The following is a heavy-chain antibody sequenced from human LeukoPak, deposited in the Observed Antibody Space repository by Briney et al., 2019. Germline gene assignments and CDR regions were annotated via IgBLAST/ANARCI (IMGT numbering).Heavy chain of an antibody. CDR2: ISYDGSNK. J-gene: IGHJ4*02. V-gene: IGHV3-30*03. Sequence: PGGTLRLSCVASGLTFSSYGIHWVRQAPGKGLEWVAFISYDGSNKYYADSVKGRFTISRDNSKNTLYLQMNSLRAEDTAVYYCARDPSDYGDHYFDYWGQGTLVTVSS. CDR1: GLTFSSYG. D-gene: IGHD4-17*01. CDR3: ARDPSDYGDHYFDY.